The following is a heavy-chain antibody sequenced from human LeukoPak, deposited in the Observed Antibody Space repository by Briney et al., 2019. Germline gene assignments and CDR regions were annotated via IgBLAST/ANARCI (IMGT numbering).Heavy chain of an antibody. CDR1: GYSFDDYD. V-gene: IGHV3-9*01. J-gene: IGHJ4*02. Sequence: GRSLRLSCAASGYSFDDYDMHWVRQAPGKGLEWVSGINWNSDIIYYADSVKGRFIISRDNAKNSLHLQMNSLSPEDTAFYYCAKAVSTGWYVGIDYWGQGALVTVFS. CDR2: INWNSDII. CDR3: AKAVSTGWYVGIDY. D-gene: IGHD6-19*01.